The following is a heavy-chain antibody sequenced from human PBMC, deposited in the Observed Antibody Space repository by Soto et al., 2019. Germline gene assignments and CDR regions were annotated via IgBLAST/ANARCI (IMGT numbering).Heavy chain of an antibody. Sequence: KSGGSLRLSCAASGFTFSDYYMSWIRQAPGKGLEWVSYISSSGSTIYYADSVKGRFTISRDNAKNSLYLQMNSLRAEDTAVYYCATAVAGATEPNWFDPWGQGTLVTVSS. CDR2: ISSSGSTI. J-gene: IGHJ5*02. D-gene: IGHD6-19*01. CDR1: GFTFSDYY. V-gene: IGHV3-11*01. CDR3: ATAVAGATEPNWFDP.